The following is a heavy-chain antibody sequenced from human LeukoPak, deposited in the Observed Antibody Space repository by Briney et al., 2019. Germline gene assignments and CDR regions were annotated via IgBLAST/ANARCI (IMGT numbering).Heavy chain of an antibody. CDR3: ARVNDVVLPHAALCPYFDY. V-gene: IGHV4-4*07. CDR2: IYTSGST. CDR1: GGSISSYY. Sequence: SETLSLTCTVSGGSISSYYWSWIRQPAGKGLEWIGRIYTSGSTNYNPSLKSRVTMSVDTSKNQISLKLTSVTAADTAVYYCARVNDVVLPHAALCPYFDYWGQGTLVTVSS. D-gene: IGHD2-2*01. J-gene: IGHJ4*02.